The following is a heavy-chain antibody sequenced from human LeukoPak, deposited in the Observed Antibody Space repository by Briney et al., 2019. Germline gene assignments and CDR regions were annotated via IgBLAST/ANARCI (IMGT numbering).Heavy chain of an antibody. V-gene: IGHV1-69*13. CDR3: ARVTYYDFWSGYDYFDY. D-gene: IGHD3-3*01. CDR1: GGTFSSYA. CDR2: LIPIFGTA. J-gene: IGHJ4*02. Sequence: SVKVSCKASGGTFSSYAISWVRQAPGQGLECMGGLIPIFGTANYAQKFQGRVTITADESTSTAYMELSSLRSEDTAVYYCARVTYYDFWSGYDYFDYWGQGILVTVSS.